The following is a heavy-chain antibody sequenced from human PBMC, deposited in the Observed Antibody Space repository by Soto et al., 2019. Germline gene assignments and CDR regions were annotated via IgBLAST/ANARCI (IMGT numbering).Heavy chain of an antibody. CDR2: ISSSSSYI. D-gene: IGHD2-2*01. V-gene: IGHV3-21*01. CDR1: GFTFSSYS. Sequence: GGSLRLSCAASGFTFSSYSMNWVRQAPGKGLEWVSSISSSSSYIYYADSVKGRFTISRDNAKNSLYLQMNSLRAEDTAVYYCARAVVPAAINWFDPWGQGTMVTVYS. J-gene: IGHJ5*02. CDR3: ARAVVPAAINWFDP.